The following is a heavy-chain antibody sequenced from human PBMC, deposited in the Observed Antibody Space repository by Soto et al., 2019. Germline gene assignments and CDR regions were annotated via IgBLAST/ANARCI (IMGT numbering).Heavy chain of an antibody. CDR3: ARAKYYDFWSGYYSGLGGMDV. Sequence: SETLSLTCTVSGGSISSGGYYWSWIRQHPGKGLEWIGYIYYSGSTYYNPSLKSRVTISVDTSKNQFSLKLSSVTAADTAVYYCARAKYYDFWSGYYSGLGGMDVWGQGTTVTVSS. J-gene: IGHJ6*02. CDR1: GGSISSGGYY. CDR2: IYYSGST. D-gene: IGHD3-3*01. V-gene: IGHV4-31*02.